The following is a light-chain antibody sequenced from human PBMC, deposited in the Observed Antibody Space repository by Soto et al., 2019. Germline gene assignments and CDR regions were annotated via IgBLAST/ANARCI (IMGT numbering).Light chain of an antibody. CDR2: DAS. CDR3: QQYDNYST. CDR1: QSISSW. V-gene: IGKV1-5*01. Sequence: DIQMTQSPSTLSASVGDRVTITCRASQSISSWLAWYQQKPGKAPNLLIYDASKLQSGVPSTFSGSESGTEFTLTIDRLRPNDFATYYCQQYDNYSTFGQGTKVDVK. J-gene: IGKJ1*01.